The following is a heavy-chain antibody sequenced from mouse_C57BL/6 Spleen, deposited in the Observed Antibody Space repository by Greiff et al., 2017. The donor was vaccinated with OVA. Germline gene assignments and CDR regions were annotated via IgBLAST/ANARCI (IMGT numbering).Heavy chain of an antibody. CDR2: INPNNGGT. D-gene: IGHD1-2*01. V-gene: IGHV1-26*01. J-gene: IGHJ2*01. Sequence: VQLQQSGPELVKPGASVKISCKASGYTFTDYYMNWVKQSHGKSLEWIGDINPNNGGTSYNQKFKGKATLTVDKSSSTAYMELRSLTSEDSAVYYCARGDYGPLYYFDYWGQGTTLTVSS. CDR1: GYTFTDYY. CDR3: ARGDYGPLYYFDY.